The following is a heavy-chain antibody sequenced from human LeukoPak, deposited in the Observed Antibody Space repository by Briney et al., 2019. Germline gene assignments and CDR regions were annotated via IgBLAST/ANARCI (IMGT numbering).Heavy chain of an antibody. D-gene: IGHD6-19*01. V-gene: IGHV4-38-2*01. CDR3: ARAGWENDY. J-gene: IGHJ4*02. CDR2: IYHSGST. CDR1: GYSISSGYY. Sequence: SETLSLTCAVSGYSISSGYYWGWIRQTPGKGLEWIGSIYHSGSTYYNPSLKSRDTISVDTSKNQFSLKLSSVTAADTAVYYCARAGWENDYWGQGTLVTVSS.